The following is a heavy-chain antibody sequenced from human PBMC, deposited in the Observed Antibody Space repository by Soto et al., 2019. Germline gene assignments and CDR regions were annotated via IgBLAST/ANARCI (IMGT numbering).Heavy chain of an antibody. Sequence: GASVKVSCKASGGTFSSYAISWVRQAPGQGLEWMGGIIPIFGTANYAQKFQGRVTITADESTSTAYMELSSLRSEDTAVYYCASPSHYYDSSGDYYYYYGMDVWGQGTTVTVSS. J-gene: IGHJ6*02. D-gene: IGHD3-22*01. CDR2: IIPIFGTA. CDR1: GGTFSSYA. CDR3: ASPSHYYDSSGDYYYYYGMDV. V-gene: IGHV1-69*13.